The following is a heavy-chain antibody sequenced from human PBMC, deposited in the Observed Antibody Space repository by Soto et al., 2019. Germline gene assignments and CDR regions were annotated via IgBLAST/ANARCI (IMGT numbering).Heavy chain of an antibody. Sequence: VQLVESGGGVVQPGRSLRLSCAASGFTFSDYAMHWVRQAPGKGLEWVAVVSHDGRNTHYADSVKGRFTISRDSSKNTVSLEMTSLRAGDRAVYYCAKGGRQWLVTSDFNCWGQGALVTVSS. J-gene: IGHJ4*02. V-gene: IGHV3-30*18. D-gene: IGHD6-19*01. CDR3: AKGGRQWLVTSDFNC. CDR1: GFTFSDYA. CDR2: VSHDGRNT.